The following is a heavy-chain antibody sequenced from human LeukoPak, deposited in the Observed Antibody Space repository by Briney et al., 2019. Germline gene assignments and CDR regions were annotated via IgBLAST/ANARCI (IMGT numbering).Heavy chain of an antibody. CDR2: ISSSSSYI. CDR3: ARRMGCTNGVCYYSFDY. V-gene: IGHV3-21*01. D-gene: IGHD2-8*01. J-gene: IGHJ4*02. CDR1: GFTFSSYS. Sequence: NPGRSLRLSCAASGFTFSSYSMNWVRQAPGKGLEWVSSISSSSSYIYYADSVKGRFTISRDNAKNSLYLQMNSLRAEDTAVYYCARRMGCTNGVCYYSFDYWGQGTLVTVSS.